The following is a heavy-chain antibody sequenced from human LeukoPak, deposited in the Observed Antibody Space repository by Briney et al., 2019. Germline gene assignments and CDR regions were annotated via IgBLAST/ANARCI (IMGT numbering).Heavy chain of an antibody. V-gene: IGHV4-30-4*07. CDR1: GGSISSGAYS. CDR3: AGPDRSRYYYGSGSYYRAYYYYYMDV. CDR2: VYNSGNT. J-gene: IGHJ6*03. D-gene: IGHD3-10*01. Sequence: SQTLSLTCAVSGGSISSGAYSWSWIRQPLGKGLEGIGYVYNSGNTYYNPSLKSRVTISVDTSKNQFSLKLSSVTAADTAVYYCAGPDRSRYYYGSGSYYRAYYYYYMDVWGKGTTVTISS.